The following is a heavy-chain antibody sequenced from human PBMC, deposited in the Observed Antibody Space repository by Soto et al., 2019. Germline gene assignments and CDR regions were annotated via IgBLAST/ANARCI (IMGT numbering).Heavy chain of an antibody. CDR1: GFTFDDYA. V-gene: IGHV3-9*01. J-gene: IGHJ4*02. D-gene: IGHD6-19*01. CDR2: ISWNSGSI. Sequence: EVQLVESGGGLVQPGRSLRLSCAASGFTFDDYAMHWVRQAPGKGLEWVSGISWNSGSIGYADSVKGRFTISRDNAKNSRYLQMTSLRAEDTALYYCAKDRFLAVAAIAHYFDYWGQGTLVTVSS. CDR3: AKDRFLAVAAIAHYFDY.